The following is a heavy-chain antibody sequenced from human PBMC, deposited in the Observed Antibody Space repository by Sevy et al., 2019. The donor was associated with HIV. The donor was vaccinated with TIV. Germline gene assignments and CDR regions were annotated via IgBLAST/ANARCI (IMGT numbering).Heavy chain of an antibody. D-gene: IGHD6-13*01. Sequence: GGSLRLSCAASGFTFSSYGMHWVRQAPGKGLECVAVISYDGSNKYYADSVKGRFTISRDNSKNTLYLQMNSLRAEDTAVYYCAKDTGYSGSWYSHYYYGMDVWGQGTTVTVSS. CDR3: AKDTGYSGSWYSHYYYGMDV. J-gene: IGHJ6*02. CDR2: ISYDGSNK. CDR1: GFTFSSYG. V-gene: IGHV3-30*18.